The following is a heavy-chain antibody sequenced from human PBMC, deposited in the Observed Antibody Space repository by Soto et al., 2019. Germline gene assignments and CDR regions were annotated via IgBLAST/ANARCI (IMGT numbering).Heavy chain of an antibody. D-gene: IGHD5-12*01. Sequence: PVGSLRLSCAASGFTFSDYHMSWIRQAPGKGLEWVSYISSSGSTIYYADSVKGRFTISRDNAKNSLYLQMNSLRAEDTAVYYCARALRPKDYYYYGMDVWGQGTTVTVSS. CDR2: ISSSGSTI. J-gene: IGHJ6*02. CDR3: ARALRPKDYYYYGMDV. CDR1: GFTFSDYH. V-gene: IGHV3-11*01.